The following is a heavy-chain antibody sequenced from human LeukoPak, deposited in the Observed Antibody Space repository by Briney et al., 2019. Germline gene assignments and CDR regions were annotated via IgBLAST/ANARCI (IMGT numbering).Heavy chain of an antibody. CDR1: GGSFSGYY. Sequence: SETLSLTCAVYGGSFSGYYWSWIRQPPGKGLEWIGEINHSGSTNYNPSLKSRVTISVDTSKNQFSPKLSSVTAADTAVYYCARGRDYYDSSGYYWYFDLWGRGTLVTVSS. CDR2: INHSGST. J-gene: IGHJ2*01. D-gene: IGHD3-22*01. CDR3: ARGRDYYDSSGYYWYFDL. V-gene: IGHV4-34*01.